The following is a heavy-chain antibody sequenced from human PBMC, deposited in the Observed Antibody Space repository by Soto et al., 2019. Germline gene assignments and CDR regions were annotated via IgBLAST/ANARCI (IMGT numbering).Heavy chain of an antibody. CDR2: IRSKPYDGTT. J-gene: IGHJ6*02. V-gene: IGHV3-49*03. Sequence: PGGSLRLSCTASGFTFGDYAMSWFRQAPGKGLEWVGFIRSKPYDGTTEYAASAKGRFTISRDDSKSIAYLQMNSLKTEDTAVYSCAKDLFSMVRGASYYSYGMGVWGQGTTVTVSS. CDR3: AKDLFSMVRGASYYSYGMGV. CDR1: GFTFGDYA. D-gene: IGHD3-10*01.